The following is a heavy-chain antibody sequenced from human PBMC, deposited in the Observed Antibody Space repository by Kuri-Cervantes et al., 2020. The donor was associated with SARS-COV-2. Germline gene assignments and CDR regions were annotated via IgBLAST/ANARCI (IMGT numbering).Heavy chain of an antibody. CDR1: GFTFSSYA. CDR2: ISGSGGST. CDR3: AKDWLPDDAFDI. V-gene: IGHV3-23*01. D-gene: IGHD6-19*01. J-gene: IGHJ3*02. Sequence: GESLKISCAASGFTFSSYAMSWVRQAPGKGLEWVSAISGSGGSTYYADSVKGRFTISRDNSKNTLYLQMNSLRAEGTAVYYCAKDWLPDDAFDIWGQGTMVTVSS.